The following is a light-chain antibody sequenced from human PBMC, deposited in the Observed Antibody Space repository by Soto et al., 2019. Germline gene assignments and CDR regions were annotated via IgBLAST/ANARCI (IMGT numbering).Light chain of an antibody. J-gene: IGLJ2*01. Sequence: QSVLTQPPSASGTPGQRVTISCSGSNSNIGSNTVNWFQQLPGTAPKLLIFANNQRPSGVPDRFPCSRSGTSASLAIIGLQSEGEADYYCAACDDSQNGEVFGGGTKPTLL. V-gene: IGLV1-44*01. CDR2: ANN. CDR3: AACDDSQNGEV. CDR1: NSNIGSNT.